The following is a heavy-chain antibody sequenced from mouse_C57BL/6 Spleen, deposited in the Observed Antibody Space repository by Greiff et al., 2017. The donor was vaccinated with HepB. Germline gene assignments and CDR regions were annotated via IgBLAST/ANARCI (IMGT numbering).Heavy chain of an antibody. CDR1: GYAFSSSW. CDR3: ARDYYGYDGYYAMDY. CDR2: IYPGDGDT. V-gene: IGHV1-82*01. J-gene: IGHJ4*01. D-gene: IGHD2-2*01. Sequence: VQLQQSGPELVKPGASVKISCKASGYAFSSSWMNWVKQRPGKGLEWIGRIYPGDGDTNYNGKFKGKATLTADKSSSTAYMQLSSLTSEDSAVYFCARDYYGYDGYYAMDYWGQGTSVTVSS.